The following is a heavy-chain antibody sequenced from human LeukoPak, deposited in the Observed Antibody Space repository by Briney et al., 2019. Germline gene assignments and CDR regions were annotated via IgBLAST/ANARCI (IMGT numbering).Heavy chain of an antibody. CDR1: GFTFSSYA. CDR3: ARVGGVVPAAIGGDYFDY. D-gene: IGHD2-2*02. Sequence: PGRSLRLSCAASGFTFSSYAMHWVRLAPGKGLEWVAVISYDGSNKYYADSVKGRFTISRDNSKNTLYLQMNSLRAEDTAVYYCARVGGVVPAAIGGDYFDYWGQGTLVTVSS. CDR2: ISYDGSNK. V-gene: IGHV3-30-3*01. J-gene: IGHJ4*02.